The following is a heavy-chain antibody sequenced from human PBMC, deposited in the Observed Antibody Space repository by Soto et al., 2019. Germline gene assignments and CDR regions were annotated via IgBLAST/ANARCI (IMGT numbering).Heavy chain of an antibody. J-gene: IGHJ3*02. V-gene: IGHV3-48*01. CDR1: GFTFSSYS. Sequence: EVQLVESGGGLVQPGGSLRLSCAASGFTFSSYSMNWVRQAPGKGLEWVSYISSSSSTIYYADSVKGRFTISRDNAKNSLYLQMNSLRAEDTAVYYCARDWKRITIFGVATRAFDICGQGTMVTVSS. CDR3: ARDWKRITIFGVATRAFDI. CDR2: ISSSSSTI. D-gene: IGHD3-3*01.